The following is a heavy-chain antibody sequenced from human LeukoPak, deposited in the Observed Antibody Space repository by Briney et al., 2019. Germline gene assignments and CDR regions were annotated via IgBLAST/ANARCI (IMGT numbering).Heavy chain of an antibody. CDR3: ARDSGIAATGTIPDY. D-gene: IGHD6-13*01. Sequence: PGGSLRLSCAASGFTFSTCAMHWVRQAPGKGLEWVAVIWDAGTNKFYADSVKGRFTISRDNSKNTLYLQMSSLRAEDTAVYYCARDSGIAATGTIPDYWGQGTLVTVSS. V-gene: IGHV3-33*01. J-gene: IGHJ4*02. CDR2: IWDAGTNK. CDR1: GFTFSTCA.